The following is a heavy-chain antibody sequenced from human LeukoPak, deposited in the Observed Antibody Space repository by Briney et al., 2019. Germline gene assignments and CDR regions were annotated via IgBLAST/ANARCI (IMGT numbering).Heavy chain of an antibody. J-gene: IGHJ4*02. V-gene: IGHV2-5*02. CDR1: GFSLSTSGVG. CDR3: AHRVGYYDSSGYYDY. CDR2: IYWDDDK. D-gene: IGHD3-22*01. Sequence: SGPTLVKPTQTLTLTCTFSGFSLSTSGVGVGWIRQPPGKALGWLALIYWDDDKRYSPSLKSRLTITKDTSKNQVVLTMTNMDPVDTATYYCAHRVGYYDSSGYYDYWGQGTLVTVSS.